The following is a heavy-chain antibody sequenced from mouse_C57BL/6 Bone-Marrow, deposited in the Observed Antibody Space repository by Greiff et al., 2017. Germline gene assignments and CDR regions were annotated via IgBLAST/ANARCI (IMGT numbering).Heavy chain of an antibody. D-gene: IGHD1-1*01. CDR3: ATPSTVVADY. J-gene: IGHJ2*01. V-gene: IGHV1-55*01. CDR1: GYTFTSYW. Sequence: QVQLQQPGAELVKPGASVKMSCKASGYTFTSYWITWVKQRPGQGLEWIGDIYPGSGSTNYNEKFKSKATLTVDTSSSTAYMQLISLTSEDAAVYYCATPSTVVADYWGQGTTLTVSS. CDR2: IYPGSGST.